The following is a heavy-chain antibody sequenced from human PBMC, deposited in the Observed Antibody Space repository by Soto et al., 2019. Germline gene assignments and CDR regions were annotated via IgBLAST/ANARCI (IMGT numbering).Heavy chain of an antibody. Sequence: PGGSLRLSCAASGFTFSNAWMSWVRPAPGKGLEWVGRIKSKTDGGTTDYAAPVKGRFTISRDDSKNTLYLQMNSLKTEDTAVYYCTTDAAALYSSSPYWYFDLWGRGTLVTVSS. J-gene: IGHJ2*01. V-gene: IGHV3-15*01. CDR1: GFTFSNAW. CDR2: IKSKTDGGTT. CDR3: TTDAAALYSSSPYWYFDL. D-gene: IGHD6-6*01.